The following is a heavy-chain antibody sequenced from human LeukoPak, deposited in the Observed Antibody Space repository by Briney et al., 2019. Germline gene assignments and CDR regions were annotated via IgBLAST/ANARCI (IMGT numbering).Heavy chain of an antibody. J-gene: IGHJ3*01. Sequence: GGSLRLSCAASGFAFSTYSMNWVRQAPGKGLEWVASISSTSAYIFYADSLKGRFAISRDNAKSSLYLQMNSLRAEDTAVYYCARVAPTNGRLMGAFDFWGQGTMVTVSS. CDR3: ARVAPTNGRLMGAFDF. V-gene: IGHV3-21*01. CDR1: GFAFSTYS. D-gene: IGHD2-8*01. CDR2: ISSTSAYI.